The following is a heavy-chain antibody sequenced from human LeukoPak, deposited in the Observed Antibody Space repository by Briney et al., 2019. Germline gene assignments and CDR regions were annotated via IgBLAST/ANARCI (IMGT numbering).Heavy chain of an antibody. CDR2: IYPGDSDT. J-gene: IGHJ5*02. CDR1: GYSFTSYW. V-gene: IGHV5-51*01. D-gene: IGHD2-2*02. Sequence: GESLKISCKGSGYSFTSYWIGWVRQMPGKGLEWMGIIYPGDSDTRYSPSFQGQVTISADKSISTAYLQWSSLKASDTAMYYCARQDGWRTSDPRMYCSSTSCYSWFDPWGQGTLVTVSS. CDR3: ARQDGWRTSDPRMYCSSTSCYSWFDP.